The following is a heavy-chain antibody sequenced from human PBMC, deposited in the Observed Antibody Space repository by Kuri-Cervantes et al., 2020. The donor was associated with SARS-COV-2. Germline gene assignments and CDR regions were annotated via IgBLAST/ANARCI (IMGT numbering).Heavy chain of an antibody. V-gene: IGHV4-59*08. CDR2: IYYSGST. J-gene: IGHJ6*02. Sequence: ESLKISCPVSGGSSSSYYWSWIRQPPGKGLEWIGYIYYSGSTNYNPSLKSRVTISVDTSKNQFSLKLSSVTAADTAVYYCARFSGWDYYYYYDMDVWGQGTTVTVSS. D-gene: IGHD6-19*01. CDR1: GGSSSSYY. CDR3: ARFSGWDYYYYYDMDV.